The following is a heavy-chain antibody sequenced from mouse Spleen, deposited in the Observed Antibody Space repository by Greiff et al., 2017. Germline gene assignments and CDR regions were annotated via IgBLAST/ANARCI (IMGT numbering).Heavy chain of an antibody. CDR3: ARHEEGGLPGFAY. Sequence: VQLQQSGAELVKPGASVKLSCRASGYTFTEYTIHWIKQRSGQGLEWIGWFLPGSGSIESNEKFKDKATLTADKSSSTVYMELTRLTSEDSAVYFCARHEEGGLPGFAYWGQGTLVTVSA. J-gene: IGHJ3*01. CDR2: FLPGSGSI. D-gene: IGHD2-10*01. V-gene: IGHV1-62-2*01. CDR1: GYTFTEYT.